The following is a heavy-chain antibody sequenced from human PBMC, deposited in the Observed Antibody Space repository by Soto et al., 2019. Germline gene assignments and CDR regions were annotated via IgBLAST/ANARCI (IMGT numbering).Heavy chain of an antibody. V-gene: IGHV2-5*02. J-gene: IGHJ4*02. Sequence: QITLKESGPTLVRPAQTLTLTCDFSGFSLSTYHMGVAWIRQPPGKALELLALIYWDDDKRYSPSRKDRLAMSKDTSSNQVVLTITNMDPGDTATYFCAHAGDYDLLTFDHWGPGTLVTVSS. CDR1: GFSLSTYHMG. D-gene: IGHD4-17*01. CDR3: AHAGDYDLLTFDH. CDR2: IYWDDDK.